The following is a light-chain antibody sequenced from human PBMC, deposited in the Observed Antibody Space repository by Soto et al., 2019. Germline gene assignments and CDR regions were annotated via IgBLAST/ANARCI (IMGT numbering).Light chain of an antibody. Sequence: QSALTQPASVSGSPGQSITISCTGTSSDVGGYNYVSWYQQYPGKAPELMIYEVSNRPSGVSNRFSGSKSGNTASLTISGLQAEDEADYYCSSYTSSSNVVFGGGTKLTVL. V-gene: IGLV2-14*01. CDR2: EVS. J-gene: IGLJ2*01. CDR3: SSYTSSSNVV. CDR1: SSDVGGYNY.